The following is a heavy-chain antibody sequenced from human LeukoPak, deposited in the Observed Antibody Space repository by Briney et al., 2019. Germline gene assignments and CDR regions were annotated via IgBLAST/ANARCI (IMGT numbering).Heavy chain of an antibody. CDR3: ARGRSGYSYGRYYYYGMDV. CDR1: GGTFSSYA. J-gene: IGHJ6*04. V-gene: IGHV1-69*06. CDR2: IIPIFGTA. D-gene: IGHD5-18*01. Sequence: SVKVSCKASGGTFSSYAISWVRQTPGQGLEWMGGIIPIFGTANYAQKFQGRVTITADKSTSAAYMELSSLRSEDTAVYYCARGRSGYSYGRYYYYGMDVWGKGTTVTVSS.